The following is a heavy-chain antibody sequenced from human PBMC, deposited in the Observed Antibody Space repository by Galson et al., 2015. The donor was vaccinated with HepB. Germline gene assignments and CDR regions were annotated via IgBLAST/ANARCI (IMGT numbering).Heavy chain of an antibody. Sequence: SLRLSCASSRFTFSSYWMTWVRQAPGRGLEWVANIKEDGSESFYVDSVEGRFAISRDNAKSSLYLQMNNLRADDTAVYYCAREELATRWKSYGTYYYFYYMDVWGQGITVTVSS. CDR2: IKEDGSES. J-gene: IGHJ6*02. V-gene: IGHV3-7*01. CDR1: RFTFSSYW. D-gene: IGHD3-16*01. CDR3: AREELATRWKSYGTYYYFYYMDV.